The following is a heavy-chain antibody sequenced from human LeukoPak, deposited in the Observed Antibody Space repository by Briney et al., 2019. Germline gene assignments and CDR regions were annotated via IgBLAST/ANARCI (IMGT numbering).Heavy chain of an antibody. Sequence: GGSLRLSCAASGFTFDDYAMHWVRQAPGKGLEWVSGISWNSGSIGYADSVKGRFTISRDNAKNSLYLQMNSLRAEDTALYYCAKDISGKLYYDILTGYGDAFDIWGQGTMVTVSS. CDR2: ISWNSGSI. J-gene: IGHJ3*02. V-gene: IGHV3-9*01. CDR1: GFTFDDYA. CDR3: AKDISGKLYYDILTGYGDAFDI. D-gene: IGHD3-9*01.